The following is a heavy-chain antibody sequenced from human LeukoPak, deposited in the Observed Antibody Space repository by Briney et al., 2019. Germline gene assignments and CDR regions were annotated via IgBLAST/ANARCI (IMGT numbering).Heavy chain of an antibody. CDR2: MFYRGST. CDR3: ARYHCTSGDCNHLDK. CDR1: GGSISGYY. D-gene: IGHD2-21*02. J-gene: IGHJ4*02. Sequence: SETLSLTCSVSGGSISGYYWSWIRQPPGRGLEWIGSMFYRGSTNFNPSLKSRVSFSLDTSKNQFSLKLSSVTAADTAVYHCARYHCTSGDCNHLDKWGRGTLVTVSS. V-gene: IGHV4-59*01.